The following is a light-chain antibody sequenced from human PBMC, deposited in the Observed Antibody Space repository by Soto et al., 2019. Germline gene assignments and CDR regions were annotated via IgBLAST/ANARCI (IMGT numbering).Light chain of an antibody. J-gene: IGKJ1*01. CDR3: QQYNNWWT. Sequence: EIVMTQSPATLSVSPGERATLSCRASQSVSSNSAWYQQKPGQAPRLLIYGASTRATGIPARFSGSGSGTEFTLTISSLQSEDFAVYYCQQYNNWWTFGQGTKVDNK. CDR1: QSVSSN. CDR2: GAS. V-gene: IGKV3-15*01.